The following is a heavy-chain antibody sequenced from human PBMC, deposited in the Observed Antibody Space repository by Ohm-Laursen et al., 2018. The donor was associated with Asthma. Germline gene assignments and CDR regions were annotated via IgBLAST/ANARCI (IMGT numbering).Heavy chain of an antibody. CDR2: ISYDGSNK. V-gene: IGHV3-30*03. Sequence: SLRLSCAATGFTFSSYGMHWVRQAPGKGLEWVAVISYDGSNKYYADSVKGRFTISRDNSKNTLYLQMNSLRAEDTAVYYCARDPAGYCSSTSCFLRGMDVWGQGTTVTVSS. D-gene: IGHD2-2*01. CDR3: ARDPAGYCSSTSCFLRGMDV. CDR1: GFTFSSYG. J-gene: IGHJ6*02.